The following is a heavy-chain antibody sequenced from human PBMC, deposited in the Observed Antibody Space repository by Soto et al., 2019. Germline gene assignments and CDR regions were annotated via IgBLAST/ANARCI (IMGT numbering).Heavy chain of an antibody. CDR1: GYIFTTYG. CDR2: ISAYNGNT. Sequence: QDQLVQSGGEVKKPGASVKVSCKASGYIFTTYGIGWVRQAPGQGLEWMGWISAYNGNTDYAQKLQDRVTMTTDTSTSTAYLELRSLRSDDTAVYYCARATRFDAFDIWGQGTMVTLSS. CDR3: ARATRFDAFDI. J-gene: IGHJ3*02. V-gene: IGHV1-18*01.